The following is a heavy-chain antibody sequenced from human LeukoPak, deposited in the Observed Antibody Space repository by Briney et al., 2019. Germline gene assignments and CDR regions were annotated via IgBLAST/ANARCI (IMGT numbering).Heavy chain of an antibody. J-gene: IGHJ4*02. V-gene: IGHV6-1*01. Sequence: SQTLSLTCAISGDRVYNNSAAWSWPRQSPSRGLEWLGRAYYKSKWYYEYAASVKSRISLNPGTSKNQYSLQLNSVTLEDTDVYYCARADGPHYFDYWGERIRVTVSS. CDR2: AYYKSKWYY. CDR3: ARADGPHYFDY. CDR1: GDRVYNNSAA.